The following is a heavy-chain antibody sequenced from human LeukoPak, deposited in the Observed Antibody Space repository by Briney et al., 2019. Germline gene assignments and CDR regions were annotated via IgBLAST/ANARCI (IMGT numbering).Heavy chain of an antibody. CDR2: VNPGDGST. Sequence: ASVKVSCKPFGYTFTNHYIHWVRQAPGQGLEWMGMVNPGDGSTSYAQNFQGRVTMTRDTSTSTLYMELSSLKSGHTAVYYCTRVGQLVFAYWGQGTLVTVSS. CDR1: GYTFTNHY. J-gene: IGHJ4*02. D-gene: IGHD6-6*01. V-gene: IGHV1-46*03. CDR3: TRVGQLVFAY.